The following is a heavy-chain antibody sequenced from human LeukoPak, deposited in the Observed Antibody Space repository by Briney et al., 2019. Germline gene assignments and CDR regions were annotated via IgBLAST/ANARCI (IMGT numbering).Heavy chain of an antibody. D-gene: IGHD1-26*01. V-gene: IGHV3-30*02. Sequence: IHYVRQAPGKELEWLAFIRYDGSNKYYADSVRVRFTISRDNSNNTMYLRMNSLRADDAAVYSCAKDTLWELTPSYSFASWGQGTLVTVSS. CDR3: AKDTLWELTPSYSFAS. CDR2: IRYDGSNK. J-gene: IGHJ4*02.